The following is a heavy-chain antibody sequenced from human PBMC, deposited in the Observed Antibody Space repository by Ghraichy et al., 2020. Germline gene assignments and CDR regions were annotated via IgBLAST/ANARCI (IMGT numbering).Heavy chain of an antibody. CDR2: IGNSGRAI. CDR3: ARGLSGTEAAGAWRAGWFDP. Sequence: GESLNISCAASGFTVSDYYMSWIRQPPGKGLEWVSYIGNSGRAIYYADSVKGRFTISTDNAKNSLYLQMNSLRAEDTAVYYCARGLSGTEAAGAWRAGWFDPWGQGTLVTVSS. J-gene: IGHJ5*02. V-gene: IGHV3-11*01. CDR1: GFTVSDYY. D-gene: IGHD6-13*01.